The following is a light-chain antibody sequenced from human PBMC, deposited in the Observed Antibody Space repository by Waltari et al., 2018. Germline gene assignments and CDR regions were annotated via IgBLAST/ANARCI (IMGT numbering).Light chain of an antibody. Sequence: EIVLTQSPATLSLSTGERATLSCRASQSVSSYLGWYQQKPGQAPRPLSHEASNRATGIPARFSGSGSGTDFTLTISSLEPEDFAVYYCQHRIDWPHTFGQGTKLEIK. J-gene: IGKJ2*01. CDR2: EAS. V-gene: IGKV3-11*01. CDR3: QHRIDWPHT. CDR1: QSVSSY.